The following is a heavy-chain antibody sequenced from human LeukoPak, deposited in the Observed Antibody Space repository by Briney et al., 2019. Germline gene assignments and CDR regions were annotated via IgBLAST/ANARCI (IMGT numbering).Heavy chain of an antibody. J-gene: IGHJ4*02. CDR3: AREGGLRYFDWLSDYFDY. Sequence: SETLSLTCAVYGGSFSGYYWSWIRQPPGKGLEWIGEINHSGSTNYNPSLKSRVTISVDTSKNQFSLKLSSVTAADTAVYYCAREGGLRYFDWLSDYFDYWGQGTLVTVSS. CDR2: INHSGST. V-gene: IGHV4-34*01. D-gene: IGHD3-9*01. CDR1: GGSFSGYY.